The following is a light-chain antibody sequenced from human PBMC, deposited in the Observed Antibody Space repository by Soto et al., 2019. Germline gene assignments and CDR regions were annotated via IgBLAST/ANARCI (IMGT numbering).Light chain of an antibody. J-gene: IGLJ2*01. CDR3: AAWDDSLSDVV. CDR1: SSNIGDNY. Sequence: QSALTQPPSASGTPGQRVTISCSGSSSNIGDNYLYWYQQVPGMAPKLLIYRNNQRPSGVPDRFSGSKSGTSASLAISGLRSEDEADYYCAAWDDSLSDVVFGGGTKVTVL. CDR2: RNN. V-gene: IGLV1-47*01.